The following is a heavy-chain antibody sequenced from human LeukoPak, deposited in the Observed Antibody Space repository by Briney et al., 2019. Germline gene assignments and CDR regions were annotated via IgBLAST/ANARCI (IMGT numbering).Heavy chain of an antibody. D-gene: IGHD3-22*01. CDR2: ISYDGSNK. Sequence: PGGSLRLSCAASGFTFSSYGMHWVRQAPGKGLEWVAVISYDGSNKYYADSVKGRFTISRDNSKNTPYLQMNSLRAEDTAVYYCAKESGDYDSSGYGAFDIWGQGTMVTVSS. J-gene: IGHJ3*02. V-gene: IGHV3-30*18. CDR1: GFTFSSYG. CDR3: AKESGDYDSSGYGAFDI.